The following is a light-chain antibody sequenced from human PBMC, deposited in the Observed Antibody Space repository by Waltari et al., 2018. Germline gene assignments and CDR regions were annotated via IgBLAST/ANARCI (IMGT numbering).Light chain of an antibody. CDR2: AAS. Sequence: DIQMTQSPSSLSASVGDRVTITCRASQSISSYLNWYQQKPGKAPKLLIYAASSLQSGVPSRFSGRGSGTDFTLTISSLQPEDFATYYCQQSYSTPYTFSRGTKLEIK. J-gene: IGKJ2*01. V-gene: IGKV1-39*01. CDR1: QSISSY. CDR3: QQSYSTPYT.